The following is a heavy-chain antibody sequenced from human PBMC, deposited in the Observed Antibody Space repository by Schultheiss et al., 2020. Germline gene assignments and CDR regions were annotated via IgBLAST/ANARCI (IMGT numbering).Heavy chain of an antibody. J-gene: IGHJ4*02. CDR3: ASESPRDIFDY. CDR1: GFTFSSYA. Sequence: GGSLRLSCAASGFTFSSYAMHWVRQAPGKGLEWVAVISYDGSNKYYADSVKRRFTISRDNAKNSLYLQMNSLRAEDTAVYYCASESPRDIFDYWGQGTLVNVSS. CDR2: ISYDGSNK. V-gene: IGHV3-30-3*01.